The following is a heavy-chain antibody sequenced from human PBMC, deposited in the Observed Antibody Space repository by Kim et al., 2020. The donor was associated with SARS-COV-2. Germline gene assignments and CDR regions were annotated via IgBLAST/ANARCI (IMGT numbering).Heavy chain of an antibody. Sequence: IGYADSVKCRFTISRDNAKNSLYLQMNSLRAEDTALYYCAKEGVLYYGMDVWGQGTTVTVSS. CDR2: I. J-gene: IGHJ6*02. V-gene: IGHV3-9*01. D-gene: IGHD1-1*01. CDR3: AKEGVLYYGMDV.